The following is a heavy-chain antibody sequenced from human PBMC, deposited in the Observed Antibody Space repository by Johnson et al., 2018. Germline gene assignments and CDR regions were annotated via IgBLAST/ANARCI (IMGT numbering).Heavy chain of an antibody. CDR1: GFTFSSYS. V-gene: IGHV3-21*01. J-gene: IGHJ3*02. CDR2: ISSSSSYI. D-gene: IGHD3-22*01. CDR3: ATRALTMIVVDAFDI. Sequence: VQLVQSGGGLVKPGGSLRLSCAASGFTFSSYSMNWVRQAPGKGLEWVSSISSSSSYIYYADSVKGRFTISRDNAKNSLYLQMNSLRAEDTAVYYCATRALTMIVVDAFDIWGQGTMVTVSS.